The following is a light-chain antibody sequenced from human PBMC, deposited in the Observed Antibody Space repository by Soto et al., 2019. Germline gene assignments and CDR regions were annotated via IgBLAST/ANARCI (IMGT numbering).Light chain of an antibody. CDR3: QVWDNTNDHPVYV. J-gene: IGLJ1*01. CDR1: NIGSKS. CDR2: VDS. Sequence: SYELTQPPSVSVAPGQTASITCGGTNIGSKSVQWYRQKPGQAPLLVVNVDSDRTSGIPERFSGSNSGNTATLTISRVEAGDEDDYYCQVWDNTNDHPVYVFGTGTKLTVL. V-gene: IGLV3-21*02.